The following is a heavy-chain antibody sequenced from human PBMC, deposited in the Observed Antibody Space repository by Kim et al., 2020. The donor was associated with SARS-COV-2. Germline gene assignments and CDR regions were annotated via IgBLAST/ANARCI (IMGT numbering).Heavy chain of an antibody. V-gene: IGHV2-5*02. D-gene: IGHD1-1*01. CDR2: IYWDSDK. J-gene: IGHJ4*02. Sequence: SGPTLVNPTQTLTLTCTFSGFSLSTSGVGVGWIRQPPGQALEWLTLIYWDSDKYFSPSLSSRLAITKDTSKNQVVLTMTNMDPVDTATYYCAHISPTGYFDSWGQGTLVTVSS. CDR3: AHISPTGYFDS. CDR1: GFSLSTSGVG.